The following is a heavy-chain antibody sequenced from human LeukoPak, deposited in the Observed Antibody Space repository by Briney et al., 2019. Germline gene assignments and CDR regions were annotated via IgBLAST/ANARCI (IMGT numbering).Heavy chain of an antibody. V-gene: IGHV1-46*01. CDR3: ARERETALYYFDY. CDR2: INPSGGST. Sequence: ASVKVSCKASGYTFTNYYMHWVRPAPGQGLEWMGIINPSGGSTSYAQKFQGRVTMTRDTSTSTVYMELSSLRSEDTAVYYCARERETALYYFDYWGQGTPVTVSS. J-gene: IGHJ4*02. CDR1: GYTFTNYY. D-gene: IGHD5-18*01.